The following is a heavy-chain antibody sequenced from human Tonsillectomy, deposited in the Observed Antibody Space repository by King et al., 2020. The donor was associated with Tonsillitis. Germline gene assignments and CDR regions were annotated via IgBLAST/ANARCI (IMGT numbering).Heavy chain of an antibody. J-gene: IGHJ3*01. CDR2: IGIAGDT. D-gene: IGHD1-26*01. CDR1: GFTFSSYD. CDR3: ARVALSGSYAFDF. V-gene: IGHV3-13*04. Sequence: VQLVESGGGLVQPGGSLRLSCAASGFTFSSYDMHWVRQATGKGLEWVSAIGIAGDTYYPDSVKGRFTISRENAKNSLYLQMNSLRAGDTVVYYCARVALSGSYAFDFWGQGTMVTVSS.